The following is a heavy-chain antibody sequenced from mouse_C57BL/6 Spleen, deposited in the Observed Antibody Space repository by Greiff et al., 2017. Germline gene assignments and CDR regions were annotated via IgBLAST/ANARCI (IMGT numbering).Heavy chain of an antibody. J-gene: IGHJ2*01. CDR3: ASRVITTAYFDY. CDR2: IDPANGNT. Sequence: EVKVEESVAELVRPGASVKLSCTASGFNIKNTYMHWVKPRPEQGLEWIGRIDPANGNTKYAPKFPGTATITADTASNPAYLQLRSLTSEDTAIYYCASRVITTAYFDYWGQGTTLTVSS. CDR1: GFNIKNTY. D-gene: IGHD1-2*01. V-gene: IGHV14-3*01.